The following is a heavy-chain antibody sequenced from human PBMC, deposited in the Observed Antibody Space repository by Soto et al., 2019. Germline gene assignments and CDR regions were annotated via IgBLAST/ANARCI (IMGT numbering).Heavy chain of an antibody. D-gene: IGHD2-8*01. Sequence: ASVKVSCKASGGTFSSYAISWVRQAPGQGLEWMGGIIPIFGTANYAQKFQGRVTITADESTSTAYMELSSLRSEDTAVYYCASSYCTNGVCPELFDYWGQGTLVTVSS. CDR2: IIPIFGTA. CDR1: GGTFSSYA. J-gene: IGHJ4*02. V-gene: IGHV1-69*13. CDR3: ASSYCTNGVCPELFDY.